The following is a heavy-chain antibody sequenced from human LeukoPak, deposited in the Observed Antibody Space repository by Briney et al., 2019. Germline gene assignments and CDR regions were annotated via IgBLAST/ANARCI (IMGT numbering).Heavy chain of an antibody. D-gene: IGHD6-6*01. CDR3: ARGAGYSSSRYNWFDP. V-gene: IGHV1-2*02. CDR2: INPNSGGT. Sequence: GASVKVSCKASGYTFTGYYMHWVRQAPGQGLEWMGWINPNSGGTNYAQKFQGRATMTRDTSISTAYMELSRLRSDDTAVYYCARGAGYSSSRYNWFDPWGQGTLVTVSS. J-gene: IGHJ5*02. CDR1: GYTFTGYY.